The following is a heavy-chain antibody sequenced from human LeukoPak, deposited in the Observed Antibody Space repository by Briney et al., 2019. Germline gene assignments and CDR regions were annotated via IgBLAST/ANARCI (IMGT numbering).Heavy chain of an antibody. J-gene: IGHJ4*02. CDR1: GFTFSSYA. V-gene: IGHV3-23*01. Sequence: TGGSLRLSCAASGFTFSSYAMSWVRQAPGKGLEWVSAISGSGGSTYYADSVKGRFTISRDNAKNSLYLQMNSLRAEDTAVYYCARDLRDYYFDYWGQGTLVTVSS. CDR3: ARDLRDYYFDY. D-gene: IGHD4-17*01. CDR2: ISGSGGST.